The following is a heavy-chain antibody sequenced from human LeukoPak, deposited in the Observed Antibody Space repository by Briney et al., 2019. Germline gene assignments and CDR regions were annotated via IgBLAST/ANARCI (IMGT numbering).Heavy chain of an antibody. V-gene: IGHV1-69*04. J-gene: IGHJ4*02. CDR2: IIPILGIA. Sequence: GASVKVSCKASGGTFSSYAISWVRQAPGQGLEWMGRIIPILGIANYAQRFQGRVTITADKSTSTAYMELSSLRSEDTAVYYCAREQRSMVRGVNLDYWGQGTLVTVSS. CDR1: GGTFSSYA. D-gene: IGHD3-10*01. CDR3: AREQRSMVRGVNLDY.